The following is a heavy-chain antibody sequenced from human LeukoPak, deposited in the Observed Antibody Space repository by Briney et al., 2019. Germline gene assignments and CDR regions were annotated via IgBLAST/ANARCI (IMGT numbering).Heavy chain of an antibody. J-gene: IGHJ4*02. V-gene: IGHV3-33*01. CDR3: ARDRNTYYDSNGYYTLGDY. CDR2: IWYDGSNK. Sequence: QPGGSLRLSCAASGFTFSSYGMHWVRQAPGKGLEWVAVIWYDGSNKYYADSVKGRFTISRDNSKNTLYLQMNSLRAEDTAVYYCARDRNTYYDSNGYYTLGDYWGQGTLVTVSS. D-gene: IGHD3-22*01. CDR1: GFTFSSYG.